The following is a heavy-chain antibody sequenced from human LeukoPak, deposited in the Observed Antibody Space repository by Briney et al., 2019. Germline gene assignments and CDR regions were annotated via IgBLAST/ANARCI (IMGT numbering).Heavy chain of an antibody. CDR2: INHSGST. CDR1: SGSISSYY. V-gene: IGHV4-34*01. Sequence: SETLSLTCTVSSGSISSYYWSWIRQPPGKGLEWIGEINHSGSTNYNPSLKSRVTTSVDTSKNQFSLKLSSVTAADTAVYYCARVITIFGVNEDYWGQGTLVTVSS. J-gene: IGHJ4*02. D-gene: IGHD3-3*01. CDR3: ARVITIFGVNEDY.